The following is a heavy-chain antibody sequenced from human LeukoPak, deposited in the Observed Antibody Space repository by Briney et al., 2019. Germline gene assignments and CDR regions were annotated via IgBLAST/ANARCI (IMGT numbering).Heavy chain of an antibody. Sequence: PGGSLRPSCAASGFTLSSYGMNWVRQAPGKGLEWVSYISSSSSTIYYADSVKGRFTISRDNAKNSLYLQMNSLRAEDTAFYYCARDSYSGLYGMDVWGQGTTVTVSS. J-gene: IGHJ6*02. CDR2: ISSSSSTI. D-gene: IGHD5-12*01. V-gene: IGHV3-48*04. CDR3: ARDSYSGLYGMDV. CDR1: GFTLSSYG.